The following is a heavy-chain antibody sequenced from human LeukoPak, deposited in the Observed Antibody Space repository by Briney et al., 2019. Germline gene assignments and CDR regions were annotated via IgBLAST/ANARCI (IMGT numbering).Heavy chain of an antibody. CDR3: ARKARSGSYDY. V-gene: IGHV3-23*01. J-gene: IGHJ4*02. Sequence: PGGPLSLSFQASGFPLSTYPLTWVPKAPGKGLNGVSAISGSGGSTYYADSVKGRFTISRDNSKNTLYLQMNSLRAEDTAVYYCARKARSGSYDYWGQGTLVTVSS. D-gene: IGHD3-10*01. CDR2: ISGSGGST. CDR1: GFPLSTYP.